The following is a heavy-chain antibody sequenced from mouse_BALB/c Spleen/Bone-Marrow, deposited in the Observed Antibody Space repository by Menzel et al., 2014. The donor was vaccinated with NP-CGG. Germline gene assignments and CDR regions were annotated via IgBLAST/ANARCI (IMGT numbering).Heavy chain of an antibody. J-gene: IGHJ2*01. D-gene: IGHD1-1*01. V-gene: IGHV1S81*02. Sequence: VKLVESGAELVKPGASVKLSCKASGYTFTSYWMHWVKQRPGQGLEWVGEINPSNGRTNYNEKFKSKATLTVDKSSSTACMQLSSLTSEDSAVHYCARRATTVVATDYWGQGTTLTVSS. CDR1: GYTFTSYW. CDR2: INPSNGRT. CDR3: ARRATTVVATDY.